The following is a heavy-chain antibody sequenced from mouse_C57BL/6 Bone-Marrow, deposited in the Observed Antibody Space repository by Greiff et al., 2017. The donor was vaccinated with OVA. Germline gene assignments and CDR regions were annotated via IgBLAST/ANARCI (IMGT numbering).Heavy chain of an antibody. V-gene: IGHV14-2*01. J-gene: IGHJ2*01. D-gene: IGHD1-1*01. CDR2: IDPEDGET. CDR1: GFNIKDYY. CDR3: DLRSSKYYFDY. Sequence: EVQLQQSGAELVKPGASVKLSCTASGFNIKDYYMHWVKQRTEQGLEWIGRIDPEDGETKSAPKFQGKATITADPSSNTAYLHLSSLTSEATSVYYSDLRSSKYYFDYWGQGTTLTVSS.